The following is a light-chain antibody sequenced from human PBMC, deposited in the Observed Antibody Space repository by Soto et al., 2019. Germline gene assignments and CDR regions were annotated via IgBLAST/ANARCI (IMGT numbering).Light chain of an antibody. CDR2: DAS. CDR1: QSVSIN. V-gene: IGKV3D-15*01. CDR3: QQYNSYSLT. Sequence: EIVMTQSPGTLSVSPGERATLSCRASQSVSINLAWYQQKPGQAPRLLIYDASTRATGIPDRFSGSGSGTDFTLTISSLQPDDFATYYCQQYNSYSLTFGGGTKVDIK. J-gene: IGKJ4*01.